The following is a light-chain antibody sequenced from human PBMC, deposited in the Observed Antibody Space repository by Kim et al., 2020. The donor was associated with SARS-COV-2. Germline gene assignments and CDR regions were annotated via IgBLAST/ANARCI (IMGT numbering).Light chain of an antibody. J-gene: IGLJ3*02. CDR3: QSYDSSLSGWV. CDR1: SSNSGAGYD. CDR2: GNS. V-gene: IGLV1-40*01. Sequence: RCTISCTGSSSNSGAGYDVHWYQQLPGTAPKLLIYGNSNRPSGVPDRFSGSKSGTSASLAITGLQAEDEADYYCQSYDSSLSGWVFGGGTKLTVL.